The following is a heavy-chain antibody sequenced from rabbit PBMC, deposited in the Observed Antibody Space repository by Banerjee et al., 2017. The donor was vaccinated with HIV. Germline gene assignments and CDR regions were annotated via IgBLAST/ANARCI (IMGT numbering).Heavy chain of an antibody. CDR1: GFSFSSSYW. D-gene: IGHD1-1*01. CDR3: ARAYGSGIGYWDL. Sequence: QSLEESGGDLVKPGASLTLTCTASGFSFSSSYWICWVRQAPGKGLEWIACIYGGSSGSTYYASWAKGRFTISKTSSTTVTLQMTSLTAADTATYFCARAYGSGIGYWDLWGPGTLVTVS. J-gene: IGHJ4*01. V-gene: IGHV1S40*01. CDR2: IYGGSSGST.